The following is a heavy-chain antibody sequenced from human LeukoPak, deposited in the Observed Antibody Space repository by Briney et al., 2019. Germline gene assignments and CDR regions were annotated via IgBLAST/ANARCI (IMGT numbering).Heavy chain of an antibody. V-gene: IGHV1-18*01. D-gene: IGHD2-2*01. Sequence: VASVKVSCKASGYTFTSYGISWVRQAPGQGLEWMGWISAYNGNTNYAQKLQGRVTMTTDTSTSTAYMELRSLRSDDTAVYYCARGPGVVVPAAIESPFDYWGQGTLVTVSS. J-gene: IGHJ4*02. CDR3: ARGPGVVVPAAIESPFDY. CDR2: ISAYNGNT. CDR1: GYTFTSYG.